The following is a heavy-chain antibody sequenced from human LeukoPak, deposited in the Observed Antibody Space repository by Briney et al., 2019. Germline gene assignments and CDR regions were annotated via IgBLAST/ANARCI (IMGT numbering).Heavy chain of an antibody. V-gene: IGHV4-34*01. D-gene: IGHD3-10*01. CDR1: GGSFSGYY. CDR2: INHSGST. Sequence: SETLSLTCAVYGGSFSGYYGSWIRQPPGKGLERIGEINHSGSTNYNPSLKSRVTISVDTSKNQFSLKLSSVTAADTAVYYCARQRHYYGSGSYYKSNYFDYWGQGTLVTVSS. J-gene: IGHJ4*02. CDR3: ARQRHYYGSGSYYKSNYFDY.